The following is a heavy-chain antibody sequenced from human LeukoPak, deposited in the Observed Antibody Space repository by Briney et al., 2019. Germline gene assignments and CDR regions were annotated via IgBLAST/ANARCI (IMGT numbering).Heavy chain of an antibody. D-gene: IGHD1-26*01. V-gene: IGHV3-74*01. CDR3: ARDHTLGSYFDY. CDR1: GFTFSSYW. Sequence: GGSLRLSCAASGFTFSSYWMHWVRQAPGKGLVWVSRINTDGSSTSYADSVKGRFTFSRDNAKNTLYLQMNSLRAEDTAVYYCARDHTLGSYFDYWGQGTLVTVSS. J-gene: IGHJ4*02. CDR2: INTDGSST.